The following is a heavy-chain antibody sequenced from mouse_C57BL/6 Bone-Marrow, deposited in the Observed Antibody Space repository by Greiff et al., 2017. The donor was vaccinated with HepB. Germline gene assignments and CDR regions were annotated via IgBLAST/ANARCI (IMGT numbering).Heavy chain of an antibody. CDR3: ARLAWFAY. V-gene: IGHV1-64*01. J-gene: IGHJ3*01. CDR1: GYTFTSYW. Sequence: VKLMESGAELVKPGASVKLSCKASGYTFTSYWMHWVKQRPGQGLEWIGMIHPNSGSTNYNEKFKSKATLTVDKSSSTAYMHLSSLTSEDSAVYYCARLAWFAYWGQGTLVTVSA. CDR2: IHPNSGST.